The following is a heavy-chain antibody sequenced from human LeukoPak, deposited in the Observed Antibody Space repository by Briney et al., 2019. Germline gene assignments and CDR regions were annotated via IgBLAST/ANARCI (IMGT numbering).Heavy chain of an antibody. CDR1: GFIFSSYA. Sequence: GGSLRLSCAASGFIFSSYAMHWVRQAPGKGLEWVAVISYDGSNKYYADSVKGRFTISRDNSKNTLYLQMNSLRAEDTAVYYCAGSSTSCYLSCYYYGMDVWGQGTTVTVSS. V-gene: IGHV3-30-3*01. CDR3: AGSSTSCYLSCYYYGMDV. J-gene: IGHJ6*02. D-gene: IGHD2-2*01. CDR2: ISYDGSNK.